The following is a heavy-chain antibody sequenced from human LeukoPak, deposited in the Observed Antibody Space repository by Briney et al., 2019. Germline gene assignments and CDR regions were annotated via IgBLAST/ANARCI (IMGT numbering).Heavy chain of an antibody. CDR1: GGSISSGDYY. V-gene: IGHV4-30-4*01. CDR3: AGGAGRLFDI. CDR2: IYYSGST. J-gene: IGHJ3*02. Sequence: SETLSPTCTVSGGSISSGDYYWSWIRQPPGKGLEWIGYIYYSGSTYYNPSLKSRVTISVDTSKNQFSLKLSSVTAADTAVYYCAGGAGRLFDIWGQGTMVTVSS.